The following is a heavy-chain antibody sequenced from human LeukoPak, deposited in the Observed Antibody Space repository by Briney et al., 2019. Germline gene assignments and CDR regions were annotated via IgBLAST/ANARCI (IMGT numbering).Heavy chain of an antibody. J-gene: IGHJ4*02. CDR1: GFTFSSYS. D-gene: IGHD3-9*01. Sequence: PGGSLRLSCAASGFTFSSYSMNWVRQAPGKGLEWVSSISSSSSYIYYADSVKGRFTISRDNAKNSLYLQMNSLRAEDTAVYYCARDYDILTGEDYWGQGTLLTVSS. V-gene: IGHV3-21*01. CDR3: ARDYDILTGEDY. CDR2: ISSSSSYI.